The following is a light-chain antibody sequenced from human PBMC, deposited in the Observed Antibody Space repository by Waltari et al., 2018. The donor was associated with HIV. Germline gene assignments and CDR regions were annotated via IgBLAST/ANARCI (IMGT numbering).Light chain of an antibody. CDR3: QTWDSSTGV. J-gene: IGLJ1*01. CDR1: KLGDNY. CDR2: QDD. V-gene: IGLV3-1*01. Sequence: SYEVTQPPSVSVSPGQTASITCSGAKLGDNYAFWYQQKPGQSPVLVIYQDDKRPSGIPERVSGSNSGNTATLTISGTQAMDEADYYCQTWDSSTGVFGTGTKVTVL.